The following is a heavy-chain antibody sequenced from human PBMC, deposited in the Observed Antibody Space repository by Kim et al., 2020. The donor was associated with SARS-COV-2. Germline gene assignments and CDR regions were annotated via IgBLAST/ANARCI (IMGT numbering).Heavy chain of an antibody. CDR2: ISYDGSNK. CDR3: AKVGVIGDDGDPSANWFDP. V-gene: IGHV3-30*18. J-gene: IGHJ5*02. CDR1: GFTFSSYG. D-gene: IGHD4-17*01. Sequence: GGSLRLSCAASGFTFSSYGMHWVRQAPGKGLEWVAVISYDGSNKYYADSVKGRFTISRDNSKNTLYLQMNSLRAEDTAVYYCAKVGVIGDDGDPSANWFDPWGQGTLVTVSS.